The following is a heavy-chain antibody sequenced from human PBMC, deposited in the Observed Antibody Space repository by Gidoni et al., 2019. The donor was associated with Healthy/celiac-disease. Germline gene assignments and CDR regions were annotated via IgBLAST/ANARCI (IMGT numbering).Heavy chain of an antibody. J-gene: IGHJ4*02. CDR1: GFTFSSYA. CDR2: ISYDGSNK. CDR3: ASLWYIVATIEDY. V-gene: IGHV3-30-3*01. Sequence: QVQLVESGGGVVQPGRSLRLPCAASGFTFSSYAMHWVRQAPGKGLEWVAVISYDGSNKYYADSVKGRFTISRDNSKNTLYLQMNSLRAEDTAVYYCASLWYIVATIEDYWGQGTLVTVSS. D-gene: IGHD5-12*01.